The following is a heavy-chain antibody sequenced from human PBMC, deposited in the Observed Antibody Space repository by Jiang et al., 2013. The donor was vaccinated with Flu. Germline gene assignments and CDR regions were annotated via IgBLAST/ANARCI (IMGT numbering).Heavy chain of an antibody. D-gene: IGHD1-26*01. CDR3: AATYSGSNYGYLRRWFDC. Sequence: SGAEVKKPGTSVKLSCKASGFTFTRSALQWVRQARGQRLEWIGWIVGGSGNTNYAQKFQERVTITRDMSTNTAYMELTSLRSDDTAVYYCAATYSGSNYGYLRRWFDCWGQGTLVTVSS. CDR1: GFTFTRSA. V-gene: IGHV1-58*01. CDR2: IVGGSGNT. J-gene: IGHJ4*02.